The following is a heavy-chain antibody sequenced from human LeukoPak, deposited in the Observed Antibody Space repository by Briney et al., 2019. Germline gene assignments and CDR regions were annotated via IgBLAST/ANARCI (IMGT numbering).Heavy chain of an antibody. V-gene: IGHV3-23*01. Sequence: GGSLRLSCAASGFTFSSYAMSWVRQAPGKGLEWVSAISGSGGSTYYADSVKGRFTISRDNSKNTLYLQMNSLRAEDTAVYYCAKGEGVRCSYGYVYYWGQGTLVTVSS. CDR2: ISGSGGST. CDR1: GFTFSSYA. J-gene: IGHJ4*02. CDR3: AKGEGVRCSYGYVYY. D-gene: IGHD5-18*01.